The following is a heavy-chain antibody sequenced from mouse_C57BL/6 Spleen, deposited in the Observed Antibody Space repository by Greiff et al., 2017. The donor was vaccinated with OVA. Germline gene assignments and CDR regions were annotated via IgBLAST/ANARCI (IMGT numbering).Heavy chain of an antibody. D-gene: IGHD1-1*01. V-gene: IGHV1-64*01. J-gene: IGHJ2*01. CDR3: ARSDGSSYGY. Sequence: QVQLQQSGAELVKPGASVKLSCKASGYTFTSYWMHWVKQRPGQGLEWIGMIHPNSGSTNYNEKFKSKATLTVDKSSSTAYMQLSSLTSEDSAVYYCARSDGSSYGYWGQGTTLTVSS. CDR2: IHPNSGST. CDR1: GYTFTSYW.